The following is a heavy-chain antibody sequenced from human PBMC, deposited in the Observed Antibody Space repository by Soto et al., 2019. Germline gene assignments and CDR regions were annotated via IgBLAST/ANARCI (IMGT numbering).Heavy chain of an antibody. CDR3: ARGGDYVDYADYYYYYMDV. Sequence: GGSLRLSCAASGFTFSSYSMNWVCQAPGKGLEWVSYISSSSSTIYYADSVKGRFTISRDNAKNSLYLQMNSLRAEDTAVYYCARGGDYVDYADYYYYYMDVWGKGTAVTVSS. CDR1: GFTFSSYS. CDR2: ISSSSSTI. D-gene: IGHD4-17*01. V-gene: IGHV3-48*01. J-gene: IGHJ6*03.